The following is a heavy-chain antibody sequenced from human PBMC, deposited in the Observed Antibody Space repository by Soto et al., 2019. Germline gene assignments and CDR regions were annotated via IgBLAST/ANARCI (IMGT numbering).Heavy chain of an antibody. CDR1: GDSISSGANY. V-gene: IGHV4-39*01. J-gene: IGHJ4*02. CDR2: IYYSGST. Sequence: SETLSLTCTVSGDSISSGANYWSWIRQPPGKGLEWIGSIYYSGSTCYNPSLKSRVTISIDTSKNQFSLKLSSVTAADTAVYYCARPGIILTGYEYWGQGTLVTVSS. D-gene: IGHD3-9*01. CDR3: ARPGIILTGYEY.